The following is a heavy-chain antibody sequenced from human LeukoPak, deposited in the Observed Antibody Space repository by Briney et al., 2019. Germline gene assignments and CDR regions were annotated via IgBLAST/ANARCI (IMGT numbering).Heavy chain of an antibody. CDR2: FYYSGST. CDR1: GGSVSSGSYY. V-gene: IGHV4-61*01. D-gene: IGHD6-19*01. CDR3: ASRDSSGWYYY. J-gene: IGHJ4*02. Sequence: SETLSLTCTVSGGSVSSGSYYWSWIRQPPGKGLEWIGYFYYSGSTNYNPSLKSRVTISVDTSKNQFSLKLSSVTAADTAVYYCASRDSSGWYYYWGQGTLVTVSS.